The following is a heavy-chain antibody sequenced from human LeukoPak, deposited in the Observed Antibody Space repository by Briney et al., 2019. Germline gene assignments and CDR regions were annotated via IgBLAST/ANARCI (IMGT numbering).Heavy chain of an antibody. D-gene: IGHD3-22*01. J-gene: IGHJ1*01. Sequence: ASVKVSCKASGYTFTSYAMNWVRQAPGQGLEWMGWINTNTGNPTHAQGFTGRFVFSLDTSVSTAYLQISSLKAENTAVYYCARVGYYDSSGYYEYFQHWSQGTLVTVSS. CDR3: ARVGYYDSSGYYEYFQH. CDR1: GYTFTSYA. CDR2: INTNTGNP. V-gene: IGHV7-4-1*02.